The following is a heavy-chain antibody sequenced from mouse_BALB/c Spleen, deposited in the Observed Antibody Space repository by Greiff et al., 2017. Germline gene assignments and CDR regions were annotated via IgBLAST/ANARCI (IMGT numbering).Heavy chain of an antibody. D-gene: IGHD2-1*01. CDR1: GYTFTSYW. CDR2: IYPSDSYT. CDR3: TRFPYGNYAMDY. V-gene: IGHV1-69*02. Sequence: QVQLKQPGAELVRPGASVKLSCKASGYTFTSYWINWVKQRPGQGLEWIGNIYPSDSYTNYNQKFKDKATLTVDKSSSTAYMQLSSPTSEDSAVYYCTRFPYGNYAMDYWGQGTSVTVSA. J-gene: IGHJ4*01.